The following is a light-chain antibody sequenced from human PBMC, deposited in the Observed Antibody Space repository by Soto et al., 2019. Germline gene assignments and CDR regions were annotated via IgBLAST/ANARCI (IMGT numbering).Light chain of an antibody. CDR3: SAWDDSLNGPV. CDR1: NSNIGRNP. CDR2: STN. J-gene: IGLJ7*01. Sequence: QSVLTQPPSASGTPGQRVTMSCSGSNSNIGRNPVNWYQQLPGTAPKVLISSTNQRPSGVPDRFSGSKSGTSASLAISGLQSEDEADYCCSAWDDSLNGPVFGGGTQLTVL. V-gene: IGLV1-44*01.